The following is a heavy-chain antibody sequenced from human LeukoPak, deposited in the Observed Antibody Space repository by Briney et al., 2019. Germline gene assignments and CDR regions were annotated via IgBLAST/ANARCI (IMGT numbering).Heavy chain of an antibody. CDR2: INAGNGNT. D-gene: IGHD6-19*01. V-gene: IGHV1-3*01. CDR3: ARDRAVAGTFDY. CDR1: GYTFTSYA. J-gene: IGHJ4*02. Sequence: GASVKVSWKASGYTFTSYAMHWVRQAPGQRLEWMGWINAGNGNTKYSQKFQGRVTITRDTSASTAYMELSSLRSEDTAVYYCARDRAVAGTFDYWGQGTLVTVSS.